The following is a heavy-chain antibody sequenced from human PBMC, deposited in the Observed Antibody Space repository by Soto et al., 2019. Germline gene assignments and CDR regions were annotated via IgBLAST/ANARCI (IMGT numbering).Heavy chain of an antibody. CDR1: GGSISTTYDY. CDR2: IHYRGSS. V-gene: IGHV4-39*01. D-gene: IGHD6-13*01. J-gene: IGHJ5*02. CDR3: ARHLLVAKAGRFDP. Sequence: SETLSLTCTVSGGSISTTYDYWGWIRQAPGKGLEWIATIHYRGSSYYNPSLKGRVSVSVDPSSNQFSLSLYSVTAADTATYYCARHLLVAKAGRFDPWGQGTLVTVSS.